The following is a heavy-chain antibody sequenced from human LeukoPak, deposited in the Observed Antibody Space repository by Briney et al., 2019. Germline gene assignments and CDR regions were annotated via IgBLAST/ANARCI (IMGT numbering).Heavy chain of an antibody. J-gene: IGHJ4*02. CDR2: FDPEDGET. Sequence: GASVKVSCKVSGCTLTELSMHWVRQAPGKGLEWMGGFDPEDGETIYAQKFQGRVTMTEDTSTDTAYMELSSLRAEDTAVYYCARDADYGSGSPSGFDYWGQGTLVTVSS. CDR1: GCTLTELS. D-gene: IGHD3-10*01. CDR3: ARDADYGSGSPSGFDY. V-gene: IGHV1-24*01.